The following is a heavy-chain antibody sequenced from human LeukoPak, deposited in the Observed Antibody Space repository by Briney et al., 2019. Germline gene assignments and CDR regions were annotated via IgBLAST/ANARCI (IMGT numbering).Heavy chain of an antibody. V-gene: IGHV3-74*01. J-gene: IGHJ5*02. CDR1: GLTFSSYW. CDR3: ASKYCSGGSCYTNWFDP. Sequence: GGSLRLSCAASGLTFSSYWMRWVRQAPGKGLEWVSRINIDVSSTNYAHTVKGRVTISTDTAKNTLYLQMNSLRAEDTAVYYCASKYCSGGSCYTNWFDPWGQRTLVTVSS. D-gene: IGHD2-15*01. CDR2: INIDVSST.